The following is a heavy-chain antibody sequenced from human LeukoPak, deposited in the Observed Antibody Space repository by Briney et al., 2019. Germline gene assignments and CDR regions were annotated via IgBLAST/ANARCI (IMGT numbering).Heavy chain of an antibody. CDR2: IWYDGSNK. V-gene: IGHV3-33*01. CDR3: ARMMVRGAMEFDP. Sequence: PGGSLRLSCAASGFTFSSYGMHWVRQAPGKGLEWVAVIWYDGSNKYYADSVKGRFTISRDNSKNTLYLQMNSLRAEDTALYYCARMMVRGAMEFDPWGQRTLVTVSS. J-gene: IGHJ5*02. D-gene: IGHD3-10*01. CDR1: GFTFSSYG.